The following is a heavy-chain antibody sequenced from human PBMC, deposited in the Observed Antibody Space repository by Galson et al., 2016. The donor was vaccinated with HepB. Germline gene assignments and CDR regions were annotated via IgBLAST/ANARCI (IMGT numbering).Heavy chain of an antibody. CDR1: GFTFSTYG. Sequence: SLRLSCAASGFTFSTYGMSWVRQAPGKGLEWVSGISDNGGSTYYVDSVKGRFTISRDNFKNMLYLQMNSLRAEDTAVYYCAKGLTTVTTEVNYWGQGTLVTVSS. J-gene: IGHJ4*02. CDR3: AKGLTTVTTEVNY. CDR2: ISDNGGST. V-gene: IGHV3-23*01. D-gene: IGHD4-17*01.